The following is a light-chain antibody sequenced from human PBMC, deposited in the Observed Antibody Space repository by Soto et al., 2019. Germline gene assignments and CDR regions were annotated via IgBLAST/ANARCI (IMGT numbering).Light chain of an antibody. CDR2: DAS. J-gene: IGKJ1*01. V-gene: IGKV3-11*01. Sequence: EIVLTQSPATLSLFPGAGATLSCRASQSVSSYLAWYQQKPGQAPRLLIYDASNRATGIPARFSGSGSGTDFTLTISSLEPEDFAVYYCQQRSNWPPWTFGQGTKVDIK. CDR3: QQRSNWPPWT. CDR1: QSVSSY.